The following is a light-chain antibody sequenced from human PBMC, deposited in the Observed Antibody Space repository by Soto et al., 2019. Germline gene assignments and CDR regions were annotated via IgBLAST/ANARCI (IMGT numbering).Light chain of an antibody. CDR3: QQSYNIPIT. J-gene: IGKJ5*01. CDR2: SIS. Sequence: DIQMTQSPSSLSASVGDIFTITCRASQIIYSYLNWYHQKPGKAPKLLIYSISSLEGGVPSRFSGSGSGTEFTLTISSLQPEDSATYFCQQSYNIPITFGQGTRLEIK. CDR1: QIIYSY. V-gene: IGKV1-39*01.